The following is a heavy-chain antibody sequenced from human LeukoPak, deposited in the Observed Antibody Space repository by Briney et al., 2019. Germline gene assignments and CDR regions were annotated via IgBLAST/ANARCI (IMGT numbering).Heavy chain of an antibody. CDR3: ARRYDWNDRWD. V-gene: IGHV4-39*07. J-gene: IGHJ4*02. D-gene: IGHD1-1*01. Sequence: PAETLSLTCTVSGGSIRSTNYYWGWIRQPPGKGLEWIGSIYYSGSTYYNPSLKSRLTISLDTSKNQFSLRLSSVTAADTAFYYCARRYDWNDRWDWGQGTLVTVSP. CDR2: IYYSGST. CDR1: GGSIRSTNYY.